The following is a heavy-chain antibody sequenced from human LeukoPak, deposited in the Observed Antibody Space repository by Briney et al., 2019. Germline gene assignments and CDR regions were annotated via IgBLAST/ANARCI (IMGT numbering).Heavy chain of an antibody. J-gene: IGHJ4*02. D-gene: IGHD4-17*01. Sequence: GRSLRLSCAASGFTVSSNYMSWVRQAPGKGLEWVSVIYSGGSTYYADSVKGRFTISRDNSKNTLYLQMNSLRAEDTAVYYCARRNGDPIFDYWGQGTLVTVSS. CDR2: IYSGGST. CDR1: GFTVSSNY. V-gene: IGHV3-53*01. CDR3: ARRNGDPIFDY.